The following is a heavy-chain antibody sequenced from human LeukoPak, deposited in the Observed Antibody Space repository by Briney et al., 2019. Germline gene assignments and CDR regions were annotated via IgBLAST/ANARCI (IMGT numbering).Heavy chain of an antibody. Sequence: PSETLSLTCTVSGDSISSSSYYWGWTRQPPGKDLEWIGSIYYSGSTYYNPSLKSRVTISVDTSKNQFSLKLSSVTAADTAVYYCARPYRGGWRGGYDYLGQGTLVTVSS. D-gene: IGHD6-19*01. CDR2: IYYSGST. CDR3: ARPYRGGWRGGYDY. CDR1: GDSISSSSYY. V-gene: IGHV4-39*01. J-gene: IGHJ4*02.